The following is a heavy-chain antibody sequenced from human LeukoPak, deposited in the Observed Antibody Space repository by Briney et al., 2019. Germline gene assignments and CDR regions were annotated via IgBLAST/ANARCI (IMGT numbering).Heavy chain of an antibody. CDR3: AKWAYYGSGSYYDY. Sequence: GGSLRLSCVASGFTFSSYGMHWVRQAPGKGLEWVAVISYDGSNKYYADSVKGRFTISRDNSKNTLYLQMNSLRAEDTAVYYCAKWAYYGSGSYYDYWGQGTLVTVSS. D-gene: IGHD3-10*01. V-gene: IGHV3-30*18. CDR1: GFTFSSYG. J-gene: IGHJ4*02. CDR2: ISYDGSNK.